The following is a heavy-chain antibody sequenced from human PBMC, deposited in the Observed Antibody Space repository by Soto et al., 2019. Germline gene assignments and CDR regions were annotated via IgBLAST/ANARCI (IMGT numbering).Heavy chain of an antibody. D-gene: IGHD1-20*01. CDR3: ARDKWRNNWNDVTDY. Sequence: GGSLRPSCAASGFTVSSNYMSWVRQAPGKGLEWVSVIYSGGSTYYADSVKGRFTISRDNSKNTLYLQMNSLRAEDTAVYYCARDKWRNNWNDVTDYWGQGTLVTVSS. J-gene: IGHJ4*02. CDR1: GFTVSSNY. V-gene: IGHV3-66*01. CDR2: IYSGGST.